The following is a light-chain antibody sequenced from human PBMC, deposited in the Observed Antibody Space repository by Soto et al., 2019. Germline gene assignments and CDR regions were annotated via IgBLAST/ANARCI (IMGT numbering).Light chain of an antibody. Sequence: QSALTQPASVSGSPGQSITISCTGTSSDVGGYNYVSWYQQHPGKAPKLMIYEVSNRPSGVSNRFSGSKSGNTASLTISGLQAEDEADYYCSSYTLTSGLFGGGTKLTVL. CDR1: SSDVGGYNY. J-gene: IGLJ2*01. CDR2: EVS. CDR3: SSYTLTSGL. V-gene: IGLV2-14*01.